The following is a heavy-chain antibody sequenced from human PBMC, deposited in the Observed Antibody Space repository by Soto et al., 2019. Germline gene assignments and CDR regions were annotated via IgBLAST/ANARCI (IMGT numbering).Heavy chain of an antibody. V-gene: IGHV1-69*12. D-gene: IGHD6-19*01. CDR1: GGTFSTYA. CDR3: ARVVAIAVADYYYYGMDV. Sequence: QVQLVQSGAEVKKPGSSVKVSCKASGGTFSTYAISWVRQAPGQGLEWMGGIIPIFGTANYAQKFQGRVTITADESTSTSYMALSSLRSEDTAVYYCARVVAIAVADYYYYGMDVWGQGTTVTVSS. J-gene: IGHJ6*02. CDR2: IIPIFGTA.